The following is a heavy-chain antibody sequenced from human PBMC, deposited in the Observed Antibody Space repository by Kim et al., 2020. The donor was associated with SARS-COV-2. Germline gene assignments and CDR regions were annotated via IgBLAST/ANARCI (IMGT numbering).Heavy chain of an antibody. D-gene: IGHD3-10*01. CDR1: GFTFDDYA. CDR3: AKSKITMFQGVLYGMDV. CDR2: ISWNSGTI. V-gene: IGHV3-9*01. Sequence: SLRLSCAASGFTFDDYAMHWVRQAPGKGLEWVSGISWNSGTIGYADSVKGRFTTSRDNAKNSLYLQMNSLRTEDTALYYCAKSKITMFQGVLYGMDV. J-gene: IGHJ6*01.